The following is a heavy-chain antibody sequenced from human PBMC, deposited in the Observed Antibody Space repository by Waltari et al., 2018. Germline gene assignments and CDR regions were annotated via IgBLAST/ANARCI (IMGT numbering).Heavy chain of an antibody. Sequence: QVQLQQWGAGLLKPSETLSLTCAVSGGSFSGSYWSWIRQPPGTGLEWIGEINHSGSTNYNPSLKSRVTISVDTSKNQFSLKLSSVTAADTAVYYCARGRRYFDWLLPRGGYFQHWGQGTLVTVSS. CDR3: ARGRRYFDWLLPRGGYFQH. CDR2: INHSGST. CDR1: GGSFSGSY. J-gene: IGHJ1*01. V-gene: IGHV4-34*01. D-gene: IGHD3-9*01.